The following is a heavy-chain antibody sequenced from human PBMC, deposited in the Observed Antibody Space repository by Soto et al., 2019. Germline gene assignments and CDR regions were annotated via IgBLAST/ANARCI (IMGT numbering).Heavy chain of an antibody. V-gene: IGHV3-9*01. CDR1: GFRFEDYA. Sequence: GGSLRLSCAASGFRFEDYAMHWVRQAPGKGLQWVSGISWNDGRIDYADSVKGRFTISRDNAKKSLYLQMNSLRIGDTAFYYCAKSRSYINGPDYWGQGTLVTVSS. J-gene: IGHJ4*02. CDR3: AKSRSYINGPDY. CDR2: ISWNDGRI. D-gene: IGHD2-8*01.